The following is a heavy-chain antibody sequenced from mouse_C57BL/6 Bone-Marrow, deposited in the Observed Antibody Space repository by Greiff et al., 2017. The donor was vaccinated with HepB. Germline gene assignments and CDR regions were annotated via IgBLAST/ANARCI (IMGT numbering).Heavy chain of an antibody. CDR3: ARSPTVVAEDAMDY. V-gene: IGHV1-19*01. CDR1: GYTFTDYY. CDR2: INPYNGGT. D-gene: IGHD1-1*01. J-gene: IGHJ4*01. Sequence: VQLQQSGPVLVKPGASVKMSCKASGYTFTDYYMNWVKQSHGKSLEWIGVINPYNGGTSYNQKFKGKATLTVDKSSSTAYMELNSLTSEDSAVYYCARSPTVVAEDAMDYWGQGTSVTVSS.